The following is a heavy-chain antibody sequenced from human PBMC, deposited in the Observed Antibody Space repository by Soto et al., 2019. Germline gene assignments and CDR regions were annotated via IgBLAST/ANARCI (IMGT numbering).Heavy chain of an antibody. CDR3: ARQQISSWNSENWFAP. J-gene: IGHJ5*02. V-gene: IGHV4-39*01. CDR2: IYYSGST. D-gene: IGHD6-13*01. Sequence: SETLSLTCTVSGGSISSSSYYWGWIRQPPGKGLEWIGSIYYSGSTYYNPSLKSRVTISVDTSKNQFSLKLSSVTAADTAVYYCARQQISSWNSENWFAPWGQGTLVTVCS. CDR1: GGSISSSSYY.